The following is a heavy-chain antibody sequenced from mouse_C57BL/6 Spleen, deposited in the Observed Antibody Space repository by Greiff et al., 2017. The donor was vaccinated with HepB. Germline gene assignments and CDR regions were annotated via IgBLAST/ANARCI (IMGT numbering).Heavy chain of an antibody. J-gene: IGHJ2*01. V-gene: IGHV1-5*01. Sequence: VQLQQSGTVLARPGASVKMSCKTSGYTFTRYWMHWVKQRPGQGLEWIGAIYPGNSDTSYNQKFKGKAKLTAVTSASTAYMELSSLTNEDSAVYYCTTPYSYGSNFDYWGQGTTLTVSS. CDR1: GYTFTRYW. CDR3: TTPYSYGSNFDY. D-gene: IGHD1-1*01. CDR2: IYPGNSDT.